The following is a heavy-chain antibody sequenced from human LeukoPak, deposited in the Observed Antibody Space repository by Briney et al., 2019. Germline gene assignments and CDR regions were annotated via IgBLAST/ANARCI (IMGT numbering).Heavy chain of an antibody. J-gene: IGHJ4*02. D-gene: IGHD3-10*01. Sequence: SETLSLTRTVSGGSISSSSYYWGWIRQPPGKGLEWIGRIYYSGSTYYNPSLKSRVTISVDTSKNQFSLKLSSVTAADTAVYYCARHYRGSGSYYYWGQGTLVTVSS. V-gene: IGHV4-39*01. CDR1: GGSISSSSYY. CDR3: ARHYRGSGSYYY. CDR2: IYYSGST.